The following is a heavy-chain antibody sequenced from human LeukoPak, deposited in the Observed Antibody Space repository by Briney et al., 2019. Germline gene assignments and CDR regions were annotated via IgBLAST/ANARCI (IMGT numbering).Heavy chain of an antibody. V-gene: IGHV4-59*04. D-gene: IGHD2-2*01. CDR3: ARPQGYQLLDFEY. CDR2: ISYSGST. Sequence: SETLSLTCTVSGGSIRGYYWSWIRQPPGKGLEWIAYISYSGSTYYNPSLKSRVTISVDTSKNQFSLKLSSVTAADTAVYYCARPQGYQLLDFEYWGQGTLVTVSS. J-gene: IGHJ4*02. CDR1: GGSIRGYY.